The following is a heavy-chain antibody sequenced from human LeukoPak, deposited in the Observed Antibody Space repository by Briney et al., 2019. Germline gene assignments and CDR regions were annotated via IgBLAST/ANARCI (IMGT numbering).Heavy chain of an antibody. CDR2: ISGSGGST. V-gene: IGHV3-23*01. D-gene: IGHD3-3*01. CDR1: GFTFSSYA. CDR3: AKDGLWSGITGGHFDY. Sequence: GGSLRPSCAASGFTFSSYAMSWVRQAPGKGLEWVSAISGSGGSTYYADSVKGRFTISRDNSKNTLYLQMNSLRAEDTAVYYCAKDGLWSGITGGHFDYWGQGTLVTVSS. J-gene: IGHJ4*02.